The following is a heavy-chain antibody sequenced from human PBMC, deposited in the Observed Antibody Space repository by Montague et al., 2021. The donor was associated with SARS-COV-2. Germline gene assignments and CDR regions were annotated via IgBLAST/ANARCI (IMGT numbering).Heavy chain of an antibody. J-gene: IGHJ3*01. CDR2: VDTAGDP. CDR3: VKDMSGFDDLNAFDV. V-gene: IGHV3-13*05. D-gene: IGHD5-12*01. CDR1: GLTFSSYD. Sequence: SLRLSCSASGLTFSSYDFHWVRQGTGKGLEWVSAVDTAGDPYYADSVKGRFTISRDNSKNSLYLQMKSLRTEDTALYFCVKDMSGFDDLNAFDVWGQGTQVTVSS.